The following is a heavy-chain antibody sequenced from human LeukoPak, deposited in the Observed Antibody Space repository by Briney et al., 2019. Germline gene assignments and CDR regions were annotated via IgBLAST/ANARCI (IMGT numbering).Heavy chain of an antibody. CDR2: IYYSGST. J-gene: IGHJ3*02. V-gene: IGHV4-59*01. D-gene: IGHD1-26*01. CDR3: ASSSYPGRGVYAFDI. Sequence: SETLSLICTVSGGSISSYYWSWIRQPPGKGLEWIGYIYYSGSTNYNPSLKSRVTISVDTSKNQFSLKLSSVTAADTAVYYCASSSYPGRGVYAFDIWGQGTMVTVSS. CDR1: GGSISSYY.